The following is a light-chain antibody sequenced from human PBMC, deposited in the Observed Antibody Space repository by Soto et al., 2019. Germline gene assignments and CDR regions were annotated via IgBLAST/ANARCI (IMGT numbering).Light chain of an antibody. V-gene: IGLV2-14*01. CDR2: DVS. CDR1: SSDVGGYNY. J-gene: IGLJ1*01. Sequence: QSVLTQPASLSGSPGQSVTISCTGTSSDVGGYNYVSWYQQHPGKAPKLMIYDVSNRPSGVSNRFSGSKSGNTASLTISGLQAEDEYDYYCSSYTSSSTYVFGTGTKVTVL. CDR3: SSYTSSSTYV.